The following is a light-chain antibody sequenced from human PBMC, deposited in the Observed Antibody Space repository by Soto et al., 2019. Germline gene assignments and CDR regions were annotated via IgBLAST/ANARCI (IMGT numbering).Light chain of an antibody. CDR2: AAS. J-gene: IGKJ2*01. Sequence: EIVMTQSPGTLSVSPGERATLSCRASQGVGSNLDWYQQRPGQAPRLLIYAASTRATDIPARFTGRGSGTEFTLTISSLQSEDCAVYFCQQYNNWPLYTFGQGTKLEI. CDR3: QQYNNWPLYT. V-gene: IGKV3-15*01. CDR1: QGVGSN.